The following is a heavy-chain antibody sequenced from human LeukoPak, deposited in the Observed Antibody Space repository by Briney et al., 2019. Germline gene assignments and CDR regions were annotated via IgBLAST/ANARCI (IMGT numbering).Heavy chain of an antibody. J-gene: IGHJ6*02. CDR3: ARGYDILTGYYTPDYYYYGMDV. CDR1: GFTFDDYG. V-gene: IGHV3-21*01. CDR2: ISSSSSYI. D-gene: IGHD3-9*01. Sequence: GGSLRLSCAASGFTFDDYGMSWVRQAPGKGLEGVSSISSSSSYIYYADSVKSRFTISRDNAKNSLYLQMNSLRAEDTAVYYCARGYDILTGYYTPDYYYYGMDVWGQGTTVTVSS.